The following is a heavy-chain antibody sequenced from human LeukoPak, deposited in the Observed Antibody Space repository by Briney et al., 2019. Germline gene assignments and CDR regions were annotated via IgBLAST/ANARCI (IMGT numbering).Heavy chain of an antibody. CDR1: GFTVSSNY. D-gene: IGHD3-22*01. Sequence: PGGSLRLSCAASGFTVSSNYMSWVRQAPGKGLEWVSVIYSGGDTYYADSVKGRFTISRDNPKNTLFLQMNSLRAEDTAVYFCARERYDSSAYGHDAFDIWGQGTRVTVSS. CDR2: IYSGGDT. J-gene: IGHJ3*02. CDR3: ARERYDSSAYGHDAFDI. V-gene: IGHV3-66*01.